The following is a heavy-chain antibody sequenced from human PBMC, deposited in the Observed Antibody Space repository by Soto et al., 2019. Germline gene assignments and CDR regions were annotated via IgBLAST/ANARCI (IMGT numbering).Heavy chain of an antibody. D-gene: IGHD3-10*02. V-gene: IGHV1-8*01. Sequence: QVQLVQSGAEVKKPGASVKVSCKASGYTFTSYDINWVRQATGQGLEWMGWRNPNSGNTGYEQKFQGRVTMTRNTSISTAYMELSSLRSEDTAVYYCARGGLFGELLVGWCDPWGQGNLVTVSS. CDR2: RNPNSGNT. J-gene: IGHJ5*02. CDR1: GYTFTSYD. CDR3: ARGGLFGELLVGWCDP.